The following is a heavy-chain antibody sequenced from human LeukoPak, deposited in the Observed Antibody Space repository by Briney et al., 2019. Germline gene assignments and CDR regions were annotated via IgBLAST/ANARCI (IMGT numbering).Heavy chain of an antibody. CDR3: ARGMDYDILAGPPDY. J-gene: IGHJ4*02. CDR1: GFTFSSYA. CDR2: ISYDGSNK. Sequence: QPGRSLRLSCAASGFTFSSYAMHWVRQAPDKGLEWVALISYDGSNKEFADSVKGRFTISRDNSKNSLYLQMNSLRGEDTAMYYCARGMDYDILAGPPDYWGQGTLVTVSS. V-gene: IGHV3-30*04. D-gene: IGHD3-9*01.